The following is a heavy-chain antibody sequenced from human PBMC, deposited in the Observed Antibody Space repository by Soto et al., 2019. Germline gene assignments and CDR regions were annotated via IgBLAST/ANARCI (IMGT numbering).Heavy chain of an antibody. Sequence: ASVKVSCKASGYTFTSYAMHWVRQAPGQRLEWMGWINADNGNTNYAQKLQGRVTMTTDTSTSTAYMELRSLRSDDTAVYYCAKEPPYCSSTSCYIDYWGQGTLVTVSS. D-gene: IGHD2-2*02. CDR2: INADNGNT. V-gene: IGHV1-3*01. J-gene: IGHJ4*02. CDR1: GYTFTSYA. CDR3: AKEPPYCSSTSCYIDY.